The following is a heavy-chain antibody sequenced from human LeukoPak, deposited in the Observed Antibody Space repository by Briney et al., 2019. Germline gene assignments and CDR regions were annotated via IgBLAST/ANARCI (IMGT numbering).Heavy chain of an antibody. CDR2: ISTYNGIT. V-gene: IGHV1-18*01. Sequence: ASVKVSCKASGYIFSNYGISWVRQGPGQGLEWMGWISTYNGITNYAQKLQGRVTMTADTSTNTAYMELSSLRSEDTAVYYCAREGFSYYMDVWGKGTTVTISS. CDR1: GYIFSNYG. D-gene: IGHD3-3*01. CDR3: AREGFSYYMDV. J-gene: IGHJ6*03.